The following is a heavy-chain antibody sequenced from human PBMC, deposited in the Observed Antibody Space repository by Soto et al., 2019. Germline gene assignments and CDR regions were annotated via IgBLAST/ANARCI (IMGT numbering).Heavy chain of an antibody. D-gene: IGHD6-6*01. V-gene: IGHV3-23*01. CDR1: GFTFSNYA. CDR3: AKEAFEYSSSSVIDY. CDR2: IGGSGGST. J-gene: IGHJ4*02. Sequence: PGGSLRLSCVASGFTFSNYAMSWVRQAPGKGLEWVSGIGGSGGSTDYADSVKGRFTISRDNSKNTLYLQMNSLRAEDTAVYYCAKEAFEYSSSSVIDYWGQGTLVTVSS.